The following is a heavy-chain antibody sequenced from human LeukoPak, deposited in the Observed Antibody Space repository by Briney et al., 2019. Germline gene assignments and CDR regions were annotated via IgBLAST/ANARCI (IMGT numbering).Heavy chain of an antibody. CDR2: ISYDGSNK. CDR1: XXXXXXXX. D-gene: IGHD1-26*01. Sequence: SXXLSCAASXXXXXXXXMHXVXQAPXXGXXWXAVISYDGSNKYYADSVKGRFTISRDNSKNTLYLQMNNLRAEDTAMYYCARSLVGTADLFDYWGQGTLVAVSS. CDR3: ARSLVGTADLFDY. J-gene: IGHJ4*02. V-gene: IGHV3-30-3*01.